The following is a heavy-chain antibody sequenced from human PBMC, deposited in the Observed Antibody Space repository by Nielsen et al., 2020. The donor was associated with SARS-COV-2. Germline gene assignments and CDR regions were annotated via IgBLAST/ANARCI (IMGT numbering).Heavy chain of an antibody. D-gene: IGHD6-19*01. CDR1: GGSISSGGNF. CDR2: IHHSGRT. V-gene: IGHV4-31*11. J-gene: IGHJ5*02. CDR3: ARHHSSGWYMRWFDP. Sequence: SETLSLTCVVSGGSISSGGNFWIWIRQVPGQGLEWIGYIHHSGRTYYKPSLQSRMTISLDTSKNQFSLKLSSVTAADTAVYYCARHHSSGWYMRWFDPWGQGTLVTVSS.